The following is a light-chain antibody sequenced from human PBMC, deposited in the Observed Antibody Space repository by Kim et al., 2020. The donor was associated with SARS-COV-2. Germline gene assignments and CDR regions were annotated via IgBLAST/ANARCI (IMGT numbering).Light chain of an antibody. CDR2: DAS. Sequence: PGERTTLSCRARQSISTDLAWYQQKPGRAPRLLIYDASNRGTGLPARFSGGGSGTDFTLTISSLEPDDFEVYYCQQRFAWRNFCQGTKLEI. V-gene: IGKV3-11*01. CDR1: QSISTD. CDR3: QQRFAWRN. J-gene: IGKJ2*01.